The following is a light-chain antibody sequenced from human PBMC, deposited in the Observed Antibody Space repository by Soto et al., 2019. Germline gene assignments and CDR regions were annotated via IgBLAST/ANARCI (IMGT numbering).Light chain of an antibody. V-gene: IGLV1-47*01. CDR2: RNN. CDR3: TVWDDSLRGRL. Sequence: QSVLTQPPSASGTPGQRVTISCSGSSSNIESNFVYWYQQLPGTTPRLLIYRNNQRPSGVPDRCSGSKSGTSASLAISALRSEDEADYYCTVWDDSLRGRLFGGGTKLTVL. J-gene: IGLJ2*01. CDR1: SSNIESNF.